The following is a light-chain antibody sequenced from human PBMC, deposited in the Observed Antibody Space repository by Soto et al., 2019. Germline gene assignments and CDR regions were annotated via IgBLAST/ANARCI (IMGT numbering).Light chain of an antibody. Sequence: EIVLTQSPGTLSLSPGERATLSCRASHTISSSYLAWYQQKPGQAPRLLMYGISRRATGIPDRFSGSGSGTDFTLTITRLEPEDFATYYCQQASSFPLTFGGGTKVEV. V-gene: IGKV3-20*01. J-gene: IGKJ4*01. CDR1: HTISSSY. CDR3: QQASSFPLT. CDR2: GIS.